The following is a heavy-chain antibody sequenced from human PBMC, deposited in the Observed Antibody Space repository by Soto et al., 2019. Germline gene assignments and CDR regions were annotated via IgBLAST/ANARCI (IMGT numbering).Heavy chain of an antibody. CDR1: GYTFSDFD. CDR3: ARGNPFNYAGFDV. D-gene: IGHD3-16*01. J-gene: IGHJ6*02. V-gene: IGHV1-8*01. Sequence: ASVKVSCKASGYTFSDFDINWLRQAAGQGPEWMGWMNAKSGDTFSAQRLQGKFNMTRDTSLSTAYMEVGSLTSDDAAIYYCARGNPFNYAGFDVWGQGTTVTSP. CDR2: MNAKSGDT.